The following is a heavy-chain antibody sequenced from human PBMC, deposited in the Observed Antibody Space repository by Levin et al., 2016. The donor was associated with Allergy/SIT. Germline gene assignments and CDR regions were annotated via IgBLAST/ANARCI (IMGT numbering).Heavy chain of an antibody. Sequence: ASVKVSCKASGYTFTSYAMHWVRQAPGQRLEWMGWINAGNGNTKYSQKFQGRVTITRDTSASTAYMELSSLRSEDTAVYYCARTQWELSPEADAFDIWGQGTMVTVSS. D-gene: IGHD1-26*01. CDR3: ARTQWELSPEADAFDI. CDR2: INAGNGNT. J-gene: IGHJ3*02. CDR1: GYTFTSYA. V-gene: IGHV1-3*01.